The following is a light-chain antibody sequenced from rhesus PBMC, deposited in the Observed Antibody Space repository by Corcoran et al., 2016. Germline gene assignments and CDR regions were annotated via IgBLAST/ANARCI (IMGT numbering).Light chain of an antibody. CDR2: AAA. CDR3: LQGYSTPFT. CDR1: QGISDY. V-gene: IGKV1-36*02. J-gene: IGKJ3*01. Sequence: DIQMTQSPSSLSASVGDRVTITCRASQGISDYLSWYQQKPGKAPKRLIYAAASLESGVPARVSGSGSGTEFTLTISSLQPEDFAAYYWLQGYSTPFTFGPGTKLDIK.